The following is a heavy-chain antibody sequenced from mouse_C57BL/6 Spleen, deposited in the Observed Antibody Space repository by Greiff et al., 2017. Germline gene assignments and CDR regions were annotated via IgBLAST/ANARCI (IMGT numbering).Heavy chain of an antibody. CDR3: ARPRSTMVTHWYFDV. Sequence: QVTLKVSGPGILQPSQTLSLTCSFSGFSLSTFGMGVGWIRQPSGKGLEWLAHIWWDDDKYYNPALKSRLTISKDTSTNQVFHKNANVDTADTATYYCARPRSTMVTHWYFDVWGTGTTVTVSS. CDR1: GFSLSTFGMG. J-gene: IGHJ1*03. CDR2: IWWDDDK. D-gene: IGHD2-2*01. V-gene: IGHV8-8*01.